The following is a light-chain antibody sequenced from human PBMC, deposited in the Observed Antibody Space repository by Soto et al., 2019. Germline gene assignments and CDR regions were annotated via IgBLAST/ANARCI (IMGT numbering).Light chain of an antibody. J-gene: IGKJ5*01. CDR1: QSISSY. CDR2: GAS. Sequence: EIVLTQSPATLSFSQVERSTLSFSASQSISSYLAWYQQKPGQAPRLLIYGASTRATGIPARFSGSGSGTEFTLTISSLQSEDFAVYYCQQFNYWPPITFGQGTRLENK. CDR3: QQFNYWPPIT. V-gene: IGKV3-15*01.